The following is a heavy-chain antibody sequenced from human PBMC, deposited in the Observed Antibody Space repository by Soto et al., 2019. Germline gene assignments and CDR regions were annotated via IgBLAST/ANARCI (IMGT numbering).Heavy chain of an antibody. CDR3: ATGRSDSGWYEEHF. CDR1: GFTFSDYS. V-gene: IGHV3-48*01. J-gene: IGHJ4*02. D-gene: IGHD6-19*01. CDR2: IRTTPSVI. Sequence: LRLSCAGSGFTFSDYSMNWVRQAPGKGLEWISYIRTTPSVIVYADSVKGRFTISRDNAKNSMYLQMNSLTAADTAVYYCATGRSDSGWYEEHFWGQGTLVTVSS.